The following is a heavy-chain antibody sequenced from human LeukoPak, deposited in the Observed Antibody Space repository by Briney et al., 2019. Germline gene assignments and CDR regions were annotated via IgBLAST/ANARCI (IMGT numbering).Heavy chain of an antibody. CDR3: ARVDRAKVRDYYYYYGMDV. Sequence: ASVKVSCKASGYTFTGYYMHWVRQAPGQGLEWIGWINPNSGGTNYAQKFQGWVTMTRDTSISTAYMELSRLRSDDTAVYYCARVDRAKVRDYYYYYGMDVWGQGTTVTVSS. CDR2: INPNSGGT. V-gene: IGHV1-2*04. D-gene: IGHD1-1*01. CDR1: GYTFTGYY. J-gene: IGHJ6*02.